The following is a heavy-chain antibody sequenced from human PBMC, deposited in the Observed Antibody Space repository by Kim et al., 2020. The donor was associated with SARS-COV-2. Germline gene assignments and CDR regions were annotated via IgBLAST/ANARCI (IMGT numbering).Heavy chain of an antibody. Sequence: AQKLQGRVTMTTDTSTSTAYMELRSLRSDDTAVYYCARETNYYDSRALDYWGQGTLVTVSS. D-gene: IGHD3-22*01. J-gene: IGHJ4*02. CDR3: ARETNYYDSRALDY. V-gene: IGHV1-18*01.